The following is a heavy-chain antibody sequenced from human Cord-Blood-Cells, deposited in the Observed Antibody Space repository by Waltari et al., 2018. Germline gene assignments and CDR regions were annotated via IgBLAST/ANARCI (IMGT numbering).Heavy chain of an antibody. Sequence: QVQLVQSGAEVKKPGSSVKVSCKASGGTFSSYAISWVRQAPGQGLEWMGGSTPFFGTANYGQKFQGRVTITADESTRTAYMELSSLRSEDTAVYYWARENYGSGSYYDYWGQGTLVTVSS. J-gene: IGHJ4*02. D-gene: IGHD3-10*01. CDR3: ARENYGSGSYYDY. V-gene: IGHV1-69*01. CDR2: STPFFGTA. CDR1: GGTFSSYA.